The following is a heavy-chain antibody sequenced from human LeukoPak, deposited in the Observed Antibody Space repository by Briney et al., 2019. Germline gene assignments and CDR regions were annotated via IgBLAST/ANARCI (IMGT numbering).Heavy chain of an antibody. D-gene: IGHD6-6*01. CDR1: GFTFSSYA. CDR3: AKLVTGRPSGYMDV. J-gene: IGHJ6*03. CDR2: ISGSGGST. V-gene: IGHV3-23*01. Sequence: HPGGSLRLSCAASGFTFSSYAMSWVRQAPGKGLEWVSVISGSGGSTYYADSVKGRFTISRDNSKNTLYVQMNSLRAGDTAVYYCAKLVTGRPSGYMDVWGKGTTVTVSS.